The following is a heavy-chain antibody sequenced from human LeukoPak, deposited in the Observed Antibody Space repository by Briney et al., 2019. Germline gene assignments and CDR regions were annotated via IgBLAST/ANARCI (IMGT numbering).Heavy chain of an antibody. D-gene: IGHD4-23*01. J-gene: IGHJ4*02. Sequence: ASVKVSCKAFGYTFISYYMNWVRQAPGQGLEWMGIINPSGGSTSYAQKFQGRFTMTRDTSTSTVYMELSSLRSEDTAVYYCARGRISTVVSALWDWGQGTLVTVSS. CDR1: GYTFISYY. CDR2: INPSGGST. V-gene: IGHV1-46*01. CDR3: ARGRISTVVSALWD.